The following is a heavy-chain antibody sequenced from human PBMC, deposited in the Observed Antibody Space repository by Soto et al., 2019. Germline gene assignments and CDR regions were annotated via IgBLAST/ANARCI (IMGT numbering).Heavy chain of an antibody. Sequence: ASVKVSCKASGGTFSSYAISWVRQAPGQGLEWMGGIIPIFGTANYAQKFQGRVTITADKSPSTAYMELSSLRSEDTAVYYCARFYSSPIVVVSEGAFDIWGQGTMVTV. CDR3: ARFYSSPIVVVSEGAFDI. CDR2: IIPIFGTA. CDR1: GGTFSSYA. J-gene: IGHJ3*02. V-gene: IGHV1-69*06. D-gene: IGHD3-22*01.